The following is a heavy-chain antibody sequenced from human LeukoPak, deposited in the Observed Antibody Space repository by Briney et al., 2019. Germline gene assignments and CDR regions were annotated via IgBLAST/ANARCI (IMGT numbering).Heavy chain of an antibody. CDR3: ARWMTTVITPDY. Sequence: GASVKVSFKASGYTFNGYYLHWVRQAPGQGLEWTGWINPNSGGTNYAQKFQGRVTMTRDTSISTAYMELSRLRSDDTAVYYCARWMTTVITPDYWGQGTLVTVSS. V-gene: IGHV1-2*02. D-gene: IGHD4-11*01. J-gene: IGHJ4*02. CDR1: GYTFNGYY. CDR2: INPNSGGT.